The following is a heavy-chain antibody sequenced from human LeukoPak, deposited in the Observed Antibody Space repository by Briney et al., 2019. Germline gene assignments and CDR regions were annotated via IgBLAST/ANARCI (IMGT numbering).Heavy chain of an antibody. CDR1: GGSFSGYY. CDR2: INHSGST. D-gene: IGHD5-18*01. CDR3: ARAKYRYSHGTSAFDI. Sequence: SETLSLTCAVYGGSFSGYYWSWIRQPPGKGLEWIGEINHSGSTNYNPSLKSRVTISVDTSKNQFSLKLSSVTAADTAVYYCARAKYRYSHGTSAFDIWGQGTMVTVSS. V-gene: IGHV4-34*01. J-gene: IGHJ3*02.